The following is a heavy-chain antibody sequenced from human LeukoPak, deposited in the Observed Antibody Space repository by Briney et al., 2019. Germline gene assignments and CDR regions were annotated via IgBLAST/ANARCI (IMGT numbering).Heavy chain of an antibody. V-gene: IGHV4-34*01. CDR1: GGSFSGYY. CDR3: ARDVRGSGSYHLDY. J-gene: IGHJ4*02. D-gene: IGHD3-10*01. CDR2: INHSGST. Sequence: SEALSLTCADYGGSFSGYYWSWLGQPPGKGLEWIGEINHSGSTNYNPSLKSRVTISVDTSKNQFSLKLSSVTAADTAVYYCARDVRGSGSYHLDYWGQGTLVTVSS.